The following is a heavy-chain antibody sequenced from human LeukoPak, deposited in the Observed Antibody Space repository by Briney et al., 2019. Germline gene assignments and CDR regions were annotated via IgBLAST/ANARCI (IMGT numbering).Heavy chain of an antibody. J-gene: IGHJ6*03. CDR2: ISSSGSTI. D-gene: IGHD1-26*01. V-gene: IGHV3-48*03. Sequence: PRGSLRLSCAASGFTFSSYEMNWVRQAPGKGLEWVPYISSSGSTIYYADSVKGRFTISRDNAKNSLYLQMNSLRAEDTAVYYCARDAVVVGATIDYYYYMDVWGKGTTVTISS. CDR1: GFTFSSYE. CDR3: ARDAVVVGATIDYYYYMDV.